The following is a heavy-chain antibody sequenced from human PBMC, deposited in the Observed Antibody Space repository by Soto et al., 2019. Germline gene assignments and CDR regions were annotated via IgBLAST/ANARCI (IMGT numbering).Heavy chain of an antibody. Sequence: PGGSLRLSCAASGFTFSYYYMSWIRQAPGKGLEWVSYISSSSSYTNNADSVKGRFTISRDNAKNSLYLQMNSLRAEDTAVYYCAKGTYYDILTGYYKSGLYFDYWGQGTLVTVSS. V-gene: IGHV3-11*06. D-gene: IGHD3-9*01. CDR3: AKGTYYDILTGYYKSGLYFDY. J-gene: IGHJ4*02. CDR2: ISSSSSYT. CDR1: GFTFSYYY.